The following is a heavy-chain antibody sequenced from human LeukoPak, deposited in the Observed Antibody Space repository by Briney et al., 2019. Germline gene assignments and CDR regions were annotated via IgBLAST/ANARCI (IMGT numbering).Heavy chain of an antibody. D-gene: IGHD3-16*01. V-gene: IGHV3-9*01. CDR1: GFTFDDYA. CDR2: ISWNSGSI. CDR3: APVGDLN. J-gene: IGHJ4*02. Sequence: PGRSLRLSCAASGFTFDDYAMHWVRQAPGKGLEWVSGISWNSGSIGYADSVKGRFTISRDNAKNSLYLQMNSLRAEDTAVYYCAPVGDLNWGQGTLVTVSS.